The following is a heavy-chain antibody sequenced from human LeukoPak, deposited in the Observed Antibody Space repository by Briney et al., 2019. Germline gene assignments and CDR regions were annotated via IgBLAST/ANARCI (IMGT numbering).Heavy chain of an antibody. CDR2: ISTDGSYK. J-gene: IGHJ2*01. CDR1: GFTFSSCP. D-gene: IGHD3-16*01. Sequence: PGGSLRLSCAVSGFTFSSCPFHWVRQAPGKGLEWVAAISTDGSYKYHGDSVKGRFTISRDNPMNTLYLQMNGLRPDDTAVYYCARSLIPGRWYFDLWGRGTLVTVSS. CDR3: ARSLIPGRWYFDL. V-gene: IGHV3-30*04.